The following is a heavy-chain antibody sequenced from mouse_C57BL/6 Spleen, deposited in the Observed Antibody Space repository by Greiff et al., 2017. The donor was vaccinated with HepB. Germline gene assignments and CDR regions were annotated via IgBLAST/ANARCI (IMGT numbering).Heavy chain of an antibody. CDR2: IYPRSGNT. CDR3: AHYDYDYAMDY. J-gene: IGHJ4*01. CDR1: GYTFTSYG. Sequence: QVQLQQSGAELARPGASVKLSCKASGYTFTSYGISWVKQRTGQGLEWIGEIYPRSGNTYYNEKFKGKATLTADKSSSTAYMELRSLTSEDSAVYFCAHYDYDYAMDYWGQGTSVTVSS. V-gene: IGHV1-81*01. D-gene: IGHD2-4*01.